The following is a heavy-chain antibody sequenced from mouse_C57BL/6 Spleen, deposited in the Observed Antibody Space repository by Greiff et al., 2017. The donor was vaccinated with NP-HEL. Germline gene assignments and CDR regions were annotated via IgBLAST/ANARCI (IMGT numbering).Heavy chain of an antibody. Sequence: EVQGVESGGGLVKPGGSLKLSCAASGFTFSDYGMHWVRQAPEKGLEWVAYISSGSSTIYYADTVKGRFTISRDNAKNTLFLQMTSLRSEDTAMYYCARRPYYYGSKDWYFDVWGTGTTVTVSS. D-gene: IGHD1-1*01. CDR2: ISSGSSTI. J-gene: IGHJ1*03. V-gene: IGHV5-17*01. CDR1: GFTFSDYG. CDR3: ARRPYYYGSKDWYFDV.